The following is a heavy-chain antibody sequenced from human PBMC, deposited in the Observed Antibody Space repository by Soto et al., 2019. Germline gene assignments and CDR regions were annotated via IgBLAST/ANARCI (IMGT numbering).Heavy chain of an antibody. CDR1: GFTFSSYW. J-gene: IGHJ4*02. CDR3: ARDRGYSGYEADATHYFDY. Sequence: GGSLRLSCAASGFTFSSYWMSWVRQAPGKGLEWVANIKQDGSEKYYVDSVKGRFTISRDNAKNSLYLQMNSLRAEDTAVYYCARDRGYSGYEADATHYFDYWGQGTLVTVSS. V-gene: IGHV3-7*05. D-gene: IGHD5-12*01. CDR2: IKQDGSEK.